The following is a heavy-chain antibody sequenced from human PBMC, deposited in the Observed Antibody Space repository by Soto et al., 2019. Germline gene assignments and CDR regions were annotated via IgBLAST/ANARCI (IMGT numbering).Heavy chain of an antibody. CDR3: ARSYIVATILY. V-gene: IGHV4-31*03. D-gene: IGHD5-12*01. CDR2: IYYGGST. CDR1: GGSISSGGYY. J-gene: IGHJ4*02. Sequence: QVQLQESGPGLVKPSQTLSLTCTVSGGSISSGGYYWSWIRQHPGKGLEWIGYIYYGGSTYYNPSLKGRVTISVDTSKNEFSLKLSSVTAADTAVYYCARSYIVATILYWGQGTLVTVSS.